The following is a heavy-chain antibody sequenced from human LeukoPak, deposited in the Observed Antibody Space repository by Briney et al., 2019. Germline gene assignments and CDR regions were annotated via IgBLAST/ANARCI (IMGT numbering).Heavy chain of an antibody. CDR2: IYTSGST. D-gene: IGHD4-17*01. V-gene: IGHV4-61*02. CDR1: GGSISSGGYS. CDR3: ARSSGYGDYVQADY. J-gene: IGHJ4*02. Sequence: SETLSLTCTVSGGSISSGGYSWNWIRQPPGKGLEWIGRIYTSGSTNYNPSLMSRVIMSVDTSKNQFSLKLSSVTAADTAVYYCARSSGYGDYVQADYWGQGTLVTVSS.